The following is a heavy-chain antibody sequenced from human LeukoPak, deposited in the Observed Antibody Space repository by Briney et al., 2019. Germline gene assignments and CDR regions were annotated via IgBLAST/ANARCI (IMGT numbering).Heavy chain of an antibody. V-gene: IGHV4-34*01. CDR3: ARGGSSSFYYYYYYMDV. CDR2: INHSGST. Sequence: SETLSLTRAVYGGSFSGYYWSWIRQPPGKGLEWIGEINHSGSTNYNPSLKSRVTISVDTSKNQFSLKLSSVTAADTAVYYCARGGSSSFYYYYYYMDVWGKGTTVTVSS. J-gene: IGHJ6*03. D-gene: IGHD6-6*01. CDR1: GGSFSGYY.